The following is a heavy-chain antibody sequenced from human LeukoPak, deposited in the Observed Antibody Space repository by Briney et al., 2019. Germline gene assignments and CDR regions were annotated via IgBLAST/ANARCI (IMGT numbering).Heavy chain of an antibody. Sequence: SETLSLTRTVSGGSISTYYWSWIRQPPGKGLEWIGYIYYSGSTNYNPSLKSRVTISVDTSKNQFSLKLNSVTAADTAVYYCARDPYSGSYYFDYWGQGTLATVSS. CDR2: IYYSGST. CDR3: ARDPYSGSYYFDY. CDR1: GGSISTYY. D-gene: IGHD1-26*01. J-gene: IGHJ4*02. V-gene: IGHV4-59*01.